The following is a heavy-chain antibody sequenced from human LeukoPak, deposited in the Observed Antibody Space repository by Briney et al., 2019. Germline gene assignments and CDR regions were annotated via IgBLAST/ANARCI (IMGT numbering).Heavy chain of an antibody. V-gene: IGHV1-2*04. Sequence: GASVKVSCKASGYTFTGYYMHWVRQAPGQGLEWMGWINPNSGGTNYAQKFQGWVTMTRDTSISTAYMELSRLRSDDTAVYYCARDLCLWSSTSCNSGDYWGQGTLVTVSS. D-gene: IGHD2-2*01. J-gene: IGHJ4*02. CDR1: GYTFTGYY. CDR2: INPNSGGT. CDR3: ARDLCLWSSTSCNSGDY.